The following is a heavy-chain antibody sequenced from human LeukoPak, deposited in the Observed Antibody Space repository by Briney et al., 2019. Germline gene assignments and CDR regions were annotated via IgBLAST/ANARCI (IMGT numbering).Heavy chain of an antibody. J-gene: IGHJ4*02. D-gene: IGHD2-8*01. CDR2: INDSGNT. CDR3: ARVSGYCSDGVCRFDY. CDR1: GGSSTGYY. Sequence: SETLSLTCAVYGGSSTGYYWSWIRQPPGKGLEWIGEINDSGNTNYSPSLESRITISVDTSKNQFSLNLNSVTAADTAVYYCARVSGYCSDGVCRFDYWGQGTLVTVSS. V-gene: IGHV4-34*01.